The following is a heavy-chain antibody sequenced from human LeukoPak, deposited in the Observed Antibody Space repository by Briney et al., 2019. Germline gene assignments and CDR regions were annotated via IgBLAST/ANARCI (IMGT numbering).Heavy chain of an antibody. J-gene: IGHJ4*02. CDR3: AKDWIPYNRVFDCFDF. CDR1: GFTFSSYG. D-gene: IGHD1-1*01. V-gene: IGHV3-30*18. CDR2: ISYDGSNK. Sequence: GRSLRLSCAASGFTFSSYGMHWVRQAPGKGLEWVAVISYDGSNKYYADSVKGRFTISRDDSQSTVHLQMNSLRAEDTAVYYCAKDWIPYNRVFDCFDFWGQGTLVTVSS.